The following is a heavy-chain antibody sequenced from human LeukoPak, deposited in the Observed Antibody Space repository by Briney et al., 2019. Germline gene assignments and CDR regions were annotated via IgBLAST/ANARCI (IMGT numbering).Heavy chain of an antibody. Sequence: GVSLRLSCADSGFTFTSYAMSWFRQAPGKGLEWISAISGSGGSTYYADSVRGRFTISRDNSKNTLYLQMNSLRAEDTAVYYCAKDRFYDTTTTGAFDIWGQGTMVTVSS. D-gene: IGHD3-22*01. V-gene: IGHV3-23*01. CDR1: GFTFTSYA. CDR2: ISGSGGST. J-gene: IGHJ3*02. CDR3: AKDRFYDTTTTGAFDI.